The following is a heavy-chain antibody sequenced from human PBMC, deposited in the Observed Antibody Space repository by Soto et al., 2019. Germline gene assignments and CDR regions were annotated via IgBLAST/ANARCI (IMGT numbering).Heavy chain of an antibody. D-gene: IGHD3-3*01. J-gene: IGHJ4*02. V-gene: IGHV3-30*18. CDR1: GFTFRTNG. CDR2: ITYDGNDK. CDR3: AKGGSWSGHN. Sequence: QVQLVESGGGVVQPGTSLRLSCAASGFTFRTNGMHWVRQAPGKGLEWVAAITYDGNDKLYADSVKGRFTVSRDTSINTLYLQVSSLRPEETAMYYCAKGGSWSGHNWGQGTRVTVSS.